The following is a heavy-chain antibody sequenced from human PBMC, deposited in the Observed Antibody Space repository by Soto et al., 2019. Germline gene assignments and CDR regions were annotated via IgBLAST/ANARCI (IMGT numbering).Heavy chain of an antibody. CDR2: TSADNDDT. CDR3: AREGGSGWLVWFDP. CDR1: GYTFSHYG. Sequence: VKVSCKASGYTFSHYGISWVRQAPGQGLEWMAWTSADNDDTNYAEKLQGRVTLTTDTSTSTAYMELSSLRSEDTAVYYCAREGGSGWLVWFDPWGQGTLVTVSS. V-gene: IGHV1-18*04. D-gene: IGHD6-19*01. J-gene: IGHJ5*02.